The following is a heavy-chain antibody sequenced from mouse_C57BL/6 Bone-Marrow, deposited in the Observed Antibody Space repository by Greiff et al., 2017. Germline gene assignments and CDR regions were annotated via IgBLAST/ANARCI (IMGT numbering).Heavy chain of an antibody. CDR3: ARRTTVVAPYSMDY. CDR1: GFSLSTSGMG. V-gene: IGHV8-12*01. CDR2: IYWDDDK. D-gene: IGHD1-1*01. Sequence: QVTLKVSGPGILQSSQTLSLTCSFSGFSLSTSGMGVSWISQPSGKGLEWLAHIYWDDDKRYHPSLKRQLTISKDTSRNQVFLEITSVDTADTATYYCARRTTVVAPYSMDYWGQGTSVTVSA. J-gene: IGHJ4*01.